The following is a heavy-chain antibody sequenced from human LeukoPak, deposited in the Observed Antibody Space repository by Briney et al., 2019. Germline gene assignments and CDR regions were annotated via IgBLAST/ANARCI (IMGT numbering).Heavy chain of an antibody. CDR2: IVVGSGNT. CDR3: ATDYPDYGGNPYYYGMDV. J-gene: IGHJ6*02. D-gene: IGHD4-23*01. CDR1: GFTFTSSA. V-gene: IGHV1-58*01. Sequence: SVKVSCKASGFTFTSSAVQWVRQARGQRLEWIGWIVVGSGNTNYAQKFQERVTITRDMSTSTAYMELSSLRSEDTAVYYCATDYPDYGGNPYYYGMDVWGQGTTVTVSS.